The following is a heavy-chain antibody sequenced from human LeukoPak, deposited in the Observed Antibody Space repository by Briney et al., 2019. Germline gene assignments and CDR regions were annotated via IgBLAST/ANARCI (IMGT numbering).Heavy chain of an antibody. CDR2: IYYSGST. CDR3: ARGGIAVAGWYYFDY. J-gene: IGHJ4*02. V-gene: IGHV4-59*12. Sequence: SETLSLTCTVSGGSISSYYWSWIRQPPGKGLEWIGYIYYSGSTNYNPSLKSRVTISVDKSKNQFSLKLSSVTAADTAVYYCARGGIAVAGWYYFDYWGQGTLVTVSS. CDR1: GGSISSYY. D-gene: IGHD6-19*01.